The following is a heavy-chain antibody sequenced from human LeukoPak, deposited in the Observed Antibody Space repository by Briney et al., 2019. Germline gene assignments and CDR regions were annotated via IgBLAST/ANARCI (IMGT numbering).Heavy chain of an antibody. CDR2: IYHSEST. D-gene: IGHD4-17*01. CDR1: GGSTTSSNW. Sequence: SGTLSLTCAVSGGSTTSSNWWSWVRQPPGRGLEWIGEIYHSESTNYNPSLKSRVTISLDMSKDQFSLKLSSVTAADTAVYYCGGGDMGYFDYWGQGTLVTVSS. J-gene: IGHJ4*02. CDR3: GGGDMGYFDY. V-gene: IGHV4-4*02.